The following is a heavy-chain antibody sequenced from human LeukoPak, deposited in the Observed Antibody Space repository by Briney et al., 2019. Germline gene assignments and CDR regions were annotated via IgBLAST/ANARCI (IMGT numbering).Heavy chain of an antibody. CDR2: IIPIFGTA. D-gene: IGHD6-13*01. CDR3: ASGASWIAAAGTTVFDY. CDR1: GYTFTSYA. Sequence: SVKVSCKASGYTFTSYAISWVRQAPGQGLEWMGGIIPIFGTANYAQKFQGRVTITADESTSTAYMELSSLRSEDTAVYYCASGASWIAAAGTTVFDYWGQGTLVTVSS. J-gene: IGHJ4*02. V-gene: IGHV1-69*13.